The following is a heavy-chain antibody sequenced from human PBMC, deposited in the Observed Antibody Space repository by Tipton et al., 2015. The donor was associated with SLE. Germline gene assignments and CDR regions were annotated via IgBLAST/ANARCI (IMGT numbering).Heavy chain of an antibody. CDR3: ARRSSGWYGY. J-gene: IGHJ4*02. Sequence: LRLSCAVYGGSFSGYYWSWIRQPPGKGLEWIGEINHSGSTNYNPSLKSRVTISVDTSKNQFSLKLSSVTAANTAVYYCARRSSGWYGYWGQGTLVTVSS. D-gene: IGHD6-19*01. CDR1: GGSFSGYY. CDR2: INHSGST. V-gene: IGHV4-34*01.